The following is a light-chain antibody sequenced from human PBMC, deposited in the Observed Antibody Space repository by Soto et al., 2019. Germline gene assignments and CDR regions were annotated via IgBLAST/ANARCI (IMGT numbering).Light chain of an antibody. J-gene: IGKJ3*01. CDR2: GTS. CDR3: QCYGSSPLFP. V-gene: IGKV3-20*01. CDR1: QSVSSNY. Sequence: EIVLMQLPGNVSLSPGERANLSCRASQSVSSNYLAWYQQKPCHAPRLIIYGTSTRATGIPDRFSGSGSGTDFTLTISRLEPEDLAVYYGQCYGSSPLFPFGPGTKGANK.